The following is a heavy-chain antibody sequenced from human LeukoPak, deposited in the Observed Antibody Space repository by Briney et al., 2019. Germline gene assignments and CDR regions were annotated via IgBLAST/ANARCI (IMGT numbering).Heavy chain of an antibody. V-gene: IGHV4-34*01. CDR2: INHSGST. Sequence: SETLSLTCAVYGGSFSGYYWSWIRQPPGKGLEWIGEINHSGSTNYNPSLKSRVTISVDTSKNQFSLKLSSVTAADTAVYYCARSVEGCCSGGSCYSYYYYMDVWGKGTTVTVSS. CDR1: GGSFSGYY. D-gene: IGHD2-15*01. CDR3: ARSVEGCCSGGSCYSYYYYMDV. J-gene: IGHJ6*03.